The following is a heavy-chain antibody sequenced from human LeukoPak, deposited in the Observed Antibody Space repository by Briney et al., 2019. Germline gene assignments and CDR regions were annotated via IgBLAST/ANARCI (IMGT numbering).Heavy chain of an antibody. D-gene: IGHD6-13*01. J-gene: IGHJ4*02. CDR2: ITLSSSSI. Sequence: GGSLRLSCAASGFNFNNYNMNWVRQAPGKGLGWVSYITLSSSSIYYADSVKGRFTISRDNAKNSLYLQMNSLRAEDTAVYYCAREPTYSSSWYTSCDYWGQGTLVTVSS. CDR1: GFNFNNYN. CDR3: AREPTYSSSWYTSCDY. V-gene: IGHV3-48*01.